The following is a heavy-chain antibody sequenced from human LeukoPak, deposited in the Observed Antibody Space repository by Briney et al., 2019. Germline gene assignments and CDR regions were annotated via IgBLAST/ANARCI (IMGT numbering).Heavy chain of an antibody. CDR1: GLTFSSYS. CDR2: ISSSSSNI. V-gene: IGHV3-21*01. Sequence: GGSLRLSCAASGLTFSSYSMNWVRQAPGKGLEWVSSISSSSSNIYYADSVKGRFTISRDNAKNSLYLLMNSLRAEDTAVYYCARDRIAGTLTSSLDYWGQGTLVTVSS. D-gene: IGHD1-20*01. CDR3: ARDRIAGTLTSSLDY. J-gene: IGHJ4*02.